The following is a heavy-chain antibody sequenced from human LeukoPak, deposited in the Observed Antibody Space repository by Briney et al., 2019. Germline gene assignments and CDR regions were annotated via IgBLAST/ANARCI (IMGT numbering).Heavy chain of an antibody. Sequence: SETLSLTCTVSGGSISSYYWSWIRQPPGKGLQWIGYIYYSASTTYNPSIKSRVTISVDTSKNQFSLRLSSVTAADTAVYYCARLAPGYGDSDTDYWGQGTLVTVSS. CDR2: IYYSAST. CDR1: GGSISSYY. CDR3: ARLAPGYGDSDTDY. D-gene: IGHD4-17*01. V-gene: IGHV4-59*08. J-gene: IGHJ4*02.